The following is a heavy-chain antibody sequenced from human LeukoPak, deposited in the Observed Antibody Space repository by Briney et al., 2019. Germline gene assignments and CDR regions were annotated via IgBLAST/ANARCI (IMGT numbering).Heavy chain of an antibody. CDR1: GFTVSSNY. D-gene: IGHD6-19*01. J-gene: IGHJ4*02. V-gene: IGHV3-66*01. CDR3: ARGSGIAVAGIVVDPFDY. CDR2: IYSGGST. Sequence: GGSLRLSCAASGFTVSSNYMSWVRQAPGKGLEWVSVIYSGGSTYYADSVKGRFTISRDNSKNTLYLQMNSLRAEGTAVYYCARGSGIAVAGIVVDPFDYWGQGTLVTVSS.